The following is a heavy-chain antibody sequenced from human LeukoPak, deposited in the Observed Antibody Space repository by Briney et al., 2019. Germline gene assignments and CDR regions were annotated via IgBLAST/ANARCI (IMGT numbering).Heavy chain of an antibody. V-gene: IGHV4-38-2*01. CDR1: GYSISSGYY. D-gene: IGHD2-2*01. CDR3: ARLVLIVPAANFDY. Sequence: SGTLSLTCAVSGYSISSGYYWGWIRQPPGKGLEWIGSIYHSGSTYYNPSLKSRATISVDTSKNQFSLKLSSVTAADTAVYYCARLVLIVPAANFDYWGQGTLVTVSS. J-gene: IGHJ4*02. CDR2: IYHSGST.